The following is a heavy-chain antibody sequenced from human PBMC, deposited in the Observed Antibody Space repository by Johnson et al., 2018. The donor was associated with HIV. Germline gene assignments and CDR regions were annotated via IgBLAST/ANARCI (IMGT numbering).Heavy chain of an antibody. Sequence: QVQLVESGGGVVQPGGSLRLSCAASGFTFSSYGMHWVRQAPGKGLEWVAFIRYDGSNKYYADSVKGRFIISRDNSKNTLYLQMNRLRAEDTAVYYCALTDYGDYPQRVPDAFDIWGQGTMATVSS. J-gene: IGHJ3*02. CDR2: IRYDGSNK. CDR3: ALTDYGDYPQRVPDAFDI. CDR1: GFTFSSYG. V-gene: IGHV3-30*02. D-gene: IGHD4-17*01.